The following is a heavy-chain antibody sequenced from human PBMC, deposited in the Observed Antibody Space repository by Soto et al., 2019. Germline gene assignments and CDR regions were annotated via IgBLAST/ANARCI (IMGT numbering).Heavy chain of an antibody. V-gene: IGHV1-18*04. D-gene: IGHD3-22*01. J-gene: IGHJ5*02. CDR2: ISAYNGNT. CDR1: GYTFTGYY. CDR3: AREDYDSSGYSHTPKFDP. Sequence: ASVKVSCKASGYTFTGYYMHWVRQAPGQGLEWMGWISAYNGNTNYAQKLQGRVTMTTDTSTSTAYMELRSLRSDDTAVYYCAREDYDSSGYSHTPKFDPWGQGTLVTVSS.